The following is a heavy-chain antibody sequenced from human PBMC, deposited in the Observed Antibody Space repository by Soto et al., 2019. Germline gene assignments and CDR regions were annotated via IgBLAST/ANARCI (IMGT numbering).Heavy chain of an antibody. CDR1: GCTFSSYG. V-gene: IGHV3-30*18. J-gene: IGHJ4*02. D-gene: IGHD3-9*01. Sequence: ESGGGVVQPGRSLRLSCAASGCTFSSYGMHSVGHAPGKGLEWVAVISYDGSNKYYADSVKGRFTISRDNSKNTLYLQMNSLRAEDTAVYYCAKDTRYFDWLLPERGYYFDYWGQGTLVTVSS. CDR3: AKDTRYFDWLLPERGYYFDY. CDR2: ISYDGSNK.